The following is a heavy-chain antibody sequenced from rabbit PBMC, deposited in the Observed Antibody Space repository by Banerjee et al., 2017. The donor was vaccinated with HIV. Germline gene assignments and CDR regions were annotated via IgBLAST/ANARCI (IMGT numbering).Heavy chain of an antibody. J-gene: IGHJ4*01. CDR2: IGSGSGNT. D-gene: IGHD6-1*01. CDR1: GFSLSNNYV. Sequence: QSLQESGGGLFQPGGSLALTCKASGFSLSNNYVMCWVRQAPGKGLEWIACIGSGSGNTGYATWAKGRFTISKSSSTTVTLQMTSLTAADTATYFCARTHYSGASYGYAGFNLWGPGTLVTVS. CDR3: ARTHYSGASYGYAGFNL. V-gene: IGHV1S40*01.